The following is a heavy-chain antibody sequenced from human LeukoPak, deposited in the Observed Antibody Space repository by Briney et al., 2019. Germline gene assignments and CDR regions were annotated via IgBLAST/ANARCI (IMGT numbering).Heavy chain of an antibody. CDR1: GYTFTSYD. V-gene: IGHV1-8*03. Sequence: ASVKVSCKASGYTFTSYDINWVRQATGQGLGWMGWMNPNSGNTGYAQKFQGRVTITRNTSISTAYTELSSLRSEDTAVYYCASSLEYSSSGVAFDIWGQGTMVTVSS. CDR2: MNPNSGNT. J-gene: IGHJ3*02. CDR3: ASSLEYSSSGVAFDI. D-gene: IGHD6-6*01.